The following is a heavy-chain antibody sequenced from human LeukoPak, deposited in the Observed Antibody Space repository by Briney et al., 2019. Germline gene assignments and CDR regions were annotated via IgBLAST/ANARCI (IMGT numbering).Heavy chain of an antibody. V-gene: IGHV1-2*02. J-gene: IGHJ3*02. Sequence: ASVKVSCKASGYTFTGYYMHWVRQAPGQGLEWMGWINPNSGGTNYAQKFQGRVTMTRDTPISTAYMELSRLRSDDTAVYYCARVLPIWFGDRGAFDIWGQGTMVTVSS. CDR3: ARVLPIWFGDRGAFDI. CDR1: GYTFTGYY. D-gene: IGHD3-10*01. CDR2: INPNSGGT.